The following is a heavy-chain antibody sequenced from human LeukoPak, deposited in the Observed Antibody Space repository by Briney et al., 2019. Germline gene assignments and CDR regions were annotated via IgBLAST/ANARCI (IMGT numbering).Heavy chain of an antibody. CDR2: IYYSGST. D-gene: IGHD6-6*01. V-gene: IGHV4-28*01. CDR3: ASVSARPDYYFDS. J-gene: IGHJ4*02. CDR1: GYSISSSNW. Sequence: PSETLSLTCAVSGYSISSSNWWGWIRQPPGKGLEWIGYIYYSGSTYYSPSLKGRVTMSIDTSMNQFSLKLSSVTAVDTAVYYCASVSARPDYYFDSWGQGTLVTVSS.